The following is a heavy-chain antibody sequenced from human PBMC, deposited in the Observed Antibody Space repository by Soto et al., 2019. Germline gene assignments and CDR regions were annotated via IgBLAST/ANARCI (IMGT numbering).Heavy chain of an antibody. CDR2: ISYDGSNK. CDR3: ARDQSDSSGFQYYYGMDV. Sequence: GGSLRLSCAASGFTFSSYGMHWVRQAPGKGLEWVAVISYDGSNKYYADSVKGRFTISRDNSKDTLYLQMNSLRAEDTAVYYCARDQSDSSGFQYYYGMDVWGQGTTVTVSS. CDR1: GFTFSSYG. D-gene: IGHD6-19*01. J-gene: IGHJ6*02. V-gene: IGHV3-30*03.